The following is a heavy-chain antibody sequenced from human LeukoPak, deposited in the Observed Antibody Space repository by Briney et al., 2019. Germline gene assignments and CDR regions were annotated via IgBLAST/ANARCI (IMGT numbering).Heavy chain of an antibody. CDR1: GFTFSSYW. CDR3: ARPPRGYYYDSSGYYND. CDR2: IKQDGSEK. Sequence: GGSLRLSCTASGFTFSSYWMSWVRQAPGKGLEWVANIKQDGSEKYYVDSVKGRFTISRDNAKNSLYLQMNSLRAEDTAVYYCARPPRGYYYDSSGYYNDWGQGTLVTVSS. J-gene: IGHJ4*02. V-gene: IGHV3-7*01. D-gene: IGHD3-22*01.